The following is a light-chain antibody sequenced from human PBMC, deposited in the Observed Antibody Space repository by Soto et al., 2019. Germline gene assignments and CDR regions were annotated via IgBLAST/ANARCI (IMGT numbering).Light chain of an antibody. J-gene: IGKJ1*01. Sequence: IVMTQSPATLSVSPGERATLSCRASQSVRNNLAWYQQKPGQAPRLLIYGASTRATDIPARFSGSGSGTEFTLTISSLQSEDFAIYYCQQYNNWPWTFGQGTKVEIK. CDR2: GAS. CDR3: QQYNNWPWT. CDR1: QSVRNN. V-gene: IGKV3-15*01.